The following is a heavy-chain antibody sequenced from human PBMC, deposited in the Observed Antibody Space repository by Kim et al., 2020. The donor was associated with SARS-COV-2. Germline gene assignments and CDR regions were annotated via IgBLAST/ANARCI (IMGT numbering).Heavy chain of an antibody. CDR3: AKDMRSGTTYSFDY. J-gene: IGHJ4*02. CDR1: GFTFGDYA. V-gene: IGHV3-9*01. D-gene: IGHD2-2*01. Sequence: GGSLRLSCAASGFTFGDYAMHWVRQAPGKGLEWVSGISWNSGNIGYADSVKGRFTISRDKAKNSLYLQMNSLRAEYTALYYCAKDMRSGTTYSFDYWGQGTLVTVSS. CDR2: ISWNSGNI.